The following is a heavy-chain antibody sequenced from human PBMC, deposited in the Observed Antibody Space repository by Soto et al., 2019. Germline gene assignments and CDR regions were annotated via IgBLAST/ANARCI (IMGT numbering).Heavy chain of an antibody. D-gene: IGHD3-22*01. Sequence: ASVKVSCKASGYTFTSYYMHWVRQAPGQGLEWKGIINPSGGSTSYAQKFQGRVTMTRDTSTSTVYMELSSLRSEDTAVYYCARDQTEYYYDSSGYPPLAVDYWGKGTLVTVSS. CDR2: INPSGGST. CDR1: GYTFTSYY. V-gene: IGHV1-46*01. J-gene: IGHJ4*02. CDR3: ARDQTEYYYDSSGYPPLAVDY.